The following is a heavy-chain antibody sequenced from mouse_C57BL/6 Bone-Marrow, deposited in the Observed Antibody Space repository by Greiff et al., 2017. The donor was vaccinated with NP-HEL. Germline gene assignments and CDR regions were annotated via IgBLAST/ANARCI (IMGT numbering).Heavy chain of an antibody. D-gene: IGHD2-5*01. V-gene: IGHV5-4*01. CDR3: ARGDSNSSKWYFDV. CDR1: GFTFSSYA. J-gene: IGHJ1*03. Sequence: EVQGVESGGGLVKPGGSLKLSCAASGFTFSSYAMSWVRQTPEKRLEWVATISDGGSYTYYPDNVQGRFTISRDNAKNNLYLQMGHLKSEDTAMYYCARGDSNSSKWYFDVWGTGTTVTVSS. CDR2: ISDGGSYT.